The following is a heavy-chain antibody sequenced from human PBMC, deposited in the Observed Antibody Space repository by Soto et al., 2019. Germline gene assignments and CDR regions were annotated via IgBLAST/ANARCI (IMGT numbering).Heavy chain of an antibody. CDR2: ISDSSSTI. V-gene: IGHV3-48*02. Sequence: GGSLILSCAASGFTFSDYSMNWVRQAPGKGLEWVSYISDSSSTIYYADSVKGRFTISRDNAKNSLYLQVNSLRDEDTAVFYCARGFGYYDTSGYYGAYYYYGMDVWCQGTTVTV. D-gene: IGHD3-22*01. CDR3: ARGFGYYDTSGYYGAYYYYGMDV. J-gene: IGHJ6*02. CDR1: GFTFSDYS.